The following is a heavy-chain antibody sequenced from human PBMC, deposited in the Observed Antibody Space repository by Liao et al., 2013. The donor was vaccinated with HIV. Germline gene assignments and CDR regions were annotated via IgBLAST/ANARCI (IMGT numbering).Heavy chain of an antibody. Sequence: QVQPQQWGAGLLKPSETLSLTCAVYGGSFSGYYWSWIRQSPGQGLEWIGEIKQSGSTKYNPSLKSRVTISVDTSKNQFSLKLTSVTAADTAVYYCARRMRALIAAAGIDYWGQGTLVTVSS. D-gene: IGHD6-13*01. V-gene: IGHV4-34*01. CDR2: IKQSGST. CDR3: ARRMRALIAAAGIDY. J-gene: IGHJ4*02. CDR1: GGSFSGYY.